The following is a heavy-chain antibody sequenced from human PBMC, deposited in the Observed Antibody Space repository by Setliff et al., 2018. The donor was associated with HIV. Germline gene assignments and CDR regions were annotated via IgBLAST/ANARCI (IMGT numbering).Heavy chain of an antibody. D-gene: IGHD1-1*01. Sequence: GGSLRLSCVASGFTFNSHGMLWVRQAPGKGLEWVAVISFEGSKKKYADSVKGRFTISRDNSKNTLYLQMNSLRAEDTAVYFCVRYLDPHGLDVWGQGTMVTVSS. J-gene: IGHJ6*02. CDR2: ISFEGSKK. V-gene: IGHV3-30*03. CDR3: VRYLDPHGLDV. CDR1: GFTFNSHG.